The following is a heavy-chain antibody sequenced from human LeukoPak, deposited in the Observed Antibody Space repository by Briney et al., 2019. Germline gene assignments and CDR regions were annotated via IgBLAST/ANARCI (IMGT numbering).Heavy chain of an antibody. D-gene: IGHD3-22*01. V-gene: IGHV3-74*01. CDR3: ARGSYYYESSS. J-gene: IGHJ4*02. Sequence: PGGSLRLSCAASGFTFSSHWMRWVRQAPGKGLVWVSRINSDGSSITYADSAKGRFTISRDNAKNTLYLQMNSLRAEDTAVYYCARGSYYYESSSWGQGTLVTVSS. CDR2: INSDGSSI. CDR1: GFTFSSHW.